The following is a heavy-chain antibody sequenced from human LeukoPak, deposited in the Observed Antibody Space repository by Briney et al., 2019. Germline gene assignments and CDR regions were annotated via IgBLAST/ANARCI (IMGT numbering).Heavy chain of an antibody. V-gene: IGHV1-2*06. Sequence: ASVKVSCKTSGYTFTSLYIHWVRQAPGQGLEWMGRIDPNRGDRKFAQRFQDRVTFTTDASISTAHMELSSLGSDDTAVYYCARDNYDKRLDYWGQGTLVTVSP. J-gene: IGHJ4*02. CDR2: IDPNRGDR. D-gene: IGHD3-22*01. CDR3: ARDNYDKRLDY. CDR1: GYTFTSLY.